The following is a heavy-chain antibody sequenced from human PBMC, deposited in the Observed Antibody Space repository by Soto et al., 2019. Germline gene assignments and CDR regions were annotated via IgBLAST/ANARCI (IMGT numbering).Heavy chain of an antibody. CDR2: VFYSGRT. D-gene: IGHD6-13*01. V-gene: IGHV4-39*01. CDR1: GGSISSTGYS. J-gene: IGHJ4*02. Sequence: SETLSLTCSVSGGSISSTGYSWGWIRQPPGKGLEWIGNVFYSGRTDYNPSLKSRVTVSVDASKNQFSLQLISVTAADTSVYYCARHPGYSSTPRSYFDSWGQGTLVTVSS. CDR3: ARHPGYSSTPRSYFDS.